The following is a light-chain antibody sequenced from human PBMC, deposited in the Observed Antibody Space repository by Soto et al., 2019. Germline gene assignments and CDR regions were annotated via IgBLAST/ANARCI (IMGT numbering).Light chain of an antibody. CDR1: SGHSSDI. J-gene: IGLJ1*01. CDR2: LEGSGSY. CDR3: ETWDSNTHV. Sequence: QLVLTQSSSASASLGSSVKLTCTLSSGHSSDIIAWHQQQPGKAPRYLMKLEGSGSYNKGSGVPDRFSGSSSGADRYLTISNLQFEDEADYYCETWDSNTHVFGTGTKLTVL. V-gene: IGLV4-60*02.